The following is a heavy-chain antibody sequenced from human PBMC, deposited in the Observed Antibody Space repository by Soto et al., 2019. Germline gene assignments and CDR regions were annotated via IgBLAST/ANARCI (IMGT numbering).Heavy chain of an antibody. CDR1: GYTFTSYD. CDR2: MNANSGNT. CDR3: ARGATPQWGRAGTTHCYGMDV. Sequence: QVQLVQSGAEVKKPGASVKVSCKASGYTFTSYDINWVRQATGQGLEWMGWMNANSGNTGYAQKFQGRVTMTRNTSISTDYMELSSVSSEDTAVYYCARGATPQWGRAGTTHCYGMDVLGQGTTVTVSS. D-gene: IGHD2-15*01. V-gene: IGHV1-8*01. J-gene: IGHJ6*02.